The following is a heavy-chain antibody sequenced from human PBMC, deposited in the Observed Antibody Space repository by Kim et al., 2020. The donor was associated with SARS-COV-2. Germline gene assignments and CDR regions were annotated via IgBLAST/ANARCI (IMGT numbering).Heavy chain of an antibody. Sequence: GGSLRLSCAASGFTFSSYGMHWVRQAPGKGLEWVAVISYDGSNKYYADSVKGRFTISRDNSKNTLYLQMNSLRAEDTAVYYCAKDHERIIAALDYWGQGT. V-gene: IGHV3-30*18. J-gene: IGHJ4*02. CDR1: GFTFSSYG. D-gene: IGHD6-6*01. CDR2: ISYDGSNK. CDR3: AKDHERIIAALDY.